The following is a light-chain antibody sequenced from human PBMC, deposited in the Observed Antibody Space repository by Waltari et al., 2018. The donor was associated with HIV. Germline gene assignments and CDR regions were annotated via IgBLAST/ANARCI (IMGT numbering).Light chain of an antibody. CDR2: DNS. CDR1: RSNIGAGYA. V-gene: IGLV1-40*01. CDR3: QSYDSSLSGHVL. J-gene: IGLJ2*01. Sequence: QSVLTQPPPVSGAPGQRVTISCTGSRSNIGAGYAVPGAQQLPGTAPKRLIYDNSHRPSGVPARFSGSKSGTSASLAITGLQTEDEAEYYCQSYDSSLSGHVLFGGGTILTVL.